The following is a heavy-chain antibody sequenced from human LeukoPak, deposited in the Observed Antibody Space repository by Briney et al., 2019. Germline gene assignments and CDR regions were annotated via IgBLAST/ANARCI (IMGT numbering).Heavy chain of an antibody. J-gene: IGHJ4*02. Sequence: GGSLRLSCAASGFTFSSYSMNWVRQAPGKGLEWVSSISSSSSYIYYADSVKGRFTISRDNAKNSLYLQMNSLRAEDTAVYYCAGGPRCFTIAAPIDYWGQGTLVTVSS. V-gene: IGHV3-21*01. CDR2: ISSSSSYI. CDR1: GFTFSSYS. CDR3: AGGPRCFTIAAPIDY. D-gene: IGHD6-6*01.